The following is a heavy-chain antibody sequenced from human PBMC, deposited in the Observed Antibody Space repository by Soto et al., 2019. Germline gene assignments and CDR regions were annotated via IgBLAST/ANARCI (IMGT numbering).Heavy chain of an antibody. CDR2: INSDGSTT. J-gene: IGHJ4*02. CDR3: ARVNPGYSYVFY. V-gene: IGHV3-74*01. D-gene: IGHD5-18*01. Sequence: EVQLVESGGGLVQPGGSLRLSCAASGFTFSSYWMLWVRQAPGKGLVWVSRINSDGSTTSYADSVKGRFTISRDNAKNTLYLQMNSLRAEVTAVYYCARVNPGYSYVFYWGQGTLVTVSS. CDR1: GFTFSSYW.